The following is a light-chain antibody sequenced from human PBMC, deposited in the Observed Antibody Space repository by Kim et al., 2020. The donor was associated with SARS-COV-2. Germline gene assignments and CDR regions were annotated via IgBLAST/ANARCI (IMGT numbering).Light chain of an antibody. J-gene: IGKJ1*01. CDR1: QSISSW. Sequence: ASVGDRVTSTCRASQSISSWLAWYQQKPGKAPKLLIYDASSLESGVPSRFSGSGSGTEFTLTISSLQPDDFATYYCQKYNSYSWTFGQGTKVDIK. V-gene: IGKV1-5*01. CDR2: DAS. CDR3: QKYNSYSWT.